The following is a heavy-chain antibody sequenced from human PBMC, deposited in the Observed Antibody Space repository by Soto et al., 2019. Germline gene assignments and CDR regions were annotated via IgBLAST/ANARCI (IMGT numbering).Heavy chain of an antibody. Sequence: PGGSLRLSCAASRFTVSSNYMSWVLQAPGKGLEWVSVIYSGGSTCYADSVKGRFTISRDNSKNTLYLQMNSLRAEDTAVYYCARDSGYSYGFSDYWGQGTLVTVSS. CDR1: RFTVSSNY. CDR3: ARDSGYSYGFSDY. J-gene: IGHJ4*02. D-gene: IGHD5-18*01. CDR2: IYSGGST. V-gene: IGHV3-66*01.